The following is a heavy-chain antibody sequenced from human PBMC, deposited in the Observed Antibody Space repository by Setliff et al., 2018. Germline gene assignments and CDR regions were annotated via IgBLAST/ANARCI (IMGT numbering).Heavy chain of an antibody. CDR2: INPDSGDT. D-gene: IGHD2-2*01. V-gene: IGHV1-2*02. CDR1: GYNFITFG. J-gene: IGHJ5*01. CDR3: TRSSSYGMRYWFDS. Sequence: ASVKVSCKTSGYNFITFGVNWVRQVPGQGFEWMGWINPDSGDTHSPQKFQGRVTMTRDTSMSTVYMELTRPTSDDTAVYYCTRSSSYGMRYWFDSWGQGPLVTVSS.